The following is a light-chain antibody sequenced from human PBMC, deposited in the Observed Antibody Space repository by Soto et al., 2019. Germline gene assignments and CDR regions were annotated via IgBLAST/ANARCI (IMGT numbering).Light chain of an antibody. CDR2: GAS. CDR3: QQYNNLPRT. Sequence: EIVMTQSPATLSVSPGERATLSCRASQSVSSNLAWYQQKPGQAPRLLIYGASTRATGIPARFSGSGSGTEFTLTISSLQSEDFAVYYCQQYNNLPRTFAPGTKVDIK. V-gene: IGKV3-15*01. CDR1: QSVSSN. J-gene: IGKJ3*01.